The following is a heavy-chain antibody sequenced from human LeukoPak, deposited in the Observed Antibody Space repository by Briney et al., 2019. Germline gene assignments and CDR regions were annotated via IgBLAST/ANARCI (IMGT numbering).Heavy chain of an antibody. Sequence: PSETLSLTCSVSGASIDSHYWSWIRQSPGKGLEWIGYVFNSGSTNYNPSLSSRVTMSLDTSRAQFSLRLSSVTAADTAIYYCASRPADTTWYGVFDYWSQGTLVTVSS. V-gene: IGHV4-59*11. CDR3: ASRPADTTWYGVFDY. CDR2: VFNSGST. D-gene: IGHD3-10*01. J-gene: IGHJ4*02. CDR1: GASIDSHY.